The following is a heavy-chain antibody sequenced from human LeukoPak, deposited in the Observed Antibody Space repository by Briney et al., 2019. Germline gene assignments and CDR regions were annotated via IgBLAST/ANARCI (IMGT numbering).Heavy chain of an antibody. V-gene: IGHV4-59*08. J-gene: IGHJ4*02. CDR3: ARGTAAASGSFDY. Sequence: SETLSLTCTVSGGSISSYYWTWIRQPPGKGLELIGYIHYNGGTNYNPSLKSRVTLSVDTSKNQISLKLSSVTAADTAVYFCARGTAAASGSFDYWGQGTRATVSS. CDR2: IHYNGGT. CDR1: GGSISSYY. D-gene: IGHD1-14*01.